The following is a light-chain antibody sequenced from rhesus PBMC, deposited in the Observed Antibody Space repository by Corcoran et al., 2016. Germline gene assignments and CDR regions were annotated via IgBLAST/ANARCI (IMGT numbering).Light chain of an antibody. CDR2: GAS. V-gene: IGKV3-53*02. CDR3: QKYNNSPYS. J-gene: IGKJ2*01. CDR1: QSVSSY. Sequence: QVILTQSPATLSLSPGERATLSCRASQSVSSYLAWYQQQAGQAPKLLIYGASRRATGIPERFSGSGSGTELPLTISSLEPEDVAVYYCQKYNNSPYSFGQGTKVEIK.